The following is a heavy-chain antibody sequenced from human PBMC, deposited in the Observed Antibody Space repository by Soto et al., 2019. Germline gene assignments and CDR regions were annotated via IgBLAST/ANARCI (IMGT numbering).Heavy chain of an antibody. D-gene: IGHD3-10*01. CDR2: IFSNDEK. J-gene: IGHJ4*01. CDR3: ARLHYFNRNGDYFDY. V-gene: IGHV2-26*01. CDR1: GFSLSNARMG. Sequence: QVTLKESGPVLVKPTETLTLTCTVSGFSLSNARMGVSWIRQPPGKALEWLAHIFSNDEKSYSTSLKSSLTISKDTSKKRVVLTMTNIDPVHTATFYSARLHYFNRNGDYFDYWGDGTTVIVSS.